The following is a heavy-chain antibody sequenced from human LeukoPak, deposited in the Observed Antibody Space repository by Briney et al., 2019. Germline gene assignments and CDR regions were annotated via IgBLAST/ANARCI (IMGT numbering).Heavy chain of an antibody. CDR2: IKHTGST. CDR3: ARGPVRLARPYDF. V-gene: IGHV4-34*01. J-gene: IGHJ4*02. CDR1: GGSLSGAY. Sequence: SSETLSLTCTVQGGSLSGAYWTWIRQPPGKGLEWIGEIKHTGSTNYNPSFKSRVTMSADTPKNQFSLNLTSVTAADTALYYCARGPVRLARPYDFWGQGTLVTVSS. D-gene: IGHD3-9*01.